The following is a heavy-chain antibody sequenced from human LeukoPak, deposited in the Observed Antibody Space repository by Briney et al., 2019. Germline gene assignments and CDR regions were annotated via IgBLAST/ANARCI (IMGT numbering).Heavy chain of an antibody. CDR2: IYPGDSDT. Sequence: GESLKISCKGSGYSFTSCWIGWVRQMPGKGLEWMGIIYPGDSDTRYSPSFQGQVTISAGKSISTAYLQWSSLKASDTAMYYCARIGGNSEGYYYGMDVWGQGTTVTVPS. CDR1: GYSFTSCW. V-gene: IGHV5-51*01. J-gene: IGHJ6*02. CDR3: ARIGGNSEGYYYGMDV. D-gene: IGHD4-23*01.